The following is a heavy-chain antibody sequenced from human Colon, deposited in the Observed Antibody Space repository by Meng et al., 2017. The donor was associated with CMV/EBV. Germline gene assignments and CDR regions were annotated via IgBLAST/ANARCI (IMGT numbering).Heavy chain of an antibody. CDR2: IYRGSRNT. CDR1: GSTFSSYA. CDR3: ARGWPPDY. D-gene: IGHD6-13*01. V-gene: IGHV3-23*03. J-gene: IGHJ4*02. Sequence: GESLKISCAASGSTFSSYAMSWVRQGPGKGLEWVSVIYRGSRNTYYADSLKGRFTLSRDNAQNSVYLQMDSLTAEDTAIYYCARGWPPDYWGQGTLVTVSS.